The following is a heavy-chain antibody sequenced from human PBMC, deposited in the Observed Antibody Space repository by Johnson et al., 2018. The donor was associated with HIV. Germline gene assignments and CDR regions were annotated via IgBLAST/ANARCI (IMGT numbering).Heavy chain of an antibody. CDR1: GFTFSSYG. V-gene: IGHV3-30*19. CDR2: ISYDGSNK. J-gene: IGHJ3*02. D-gene: IGHD3-22*01. CDR3: ARVRWVSKLLSYDAFDI. Sequence: QVQLVESGGGVVQPGRSLRLSCAASGFTFSSYGMHWVRQAPGKGLEWVAVISYDGSNKYYADSVKGRFTISRDNSKNTLYLQMNSLRAEDTAVYYCARVRWVSKLLSYDAFDIWGQGTMVTVSS.